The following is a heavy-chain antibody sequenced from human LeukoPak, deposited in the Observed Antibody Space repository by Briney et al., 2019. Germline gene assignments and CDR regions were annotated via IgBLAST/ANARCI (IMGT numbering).Heavy chain of an antibody. CDR2: FYYGGSS. CDR1: AGSISSYY. CDR3: ARQTYYDRGGYPFDQ. D-gene: IGHD3-22*01. J-gene: IGHJ4*02. V-gene: IGHV4-59*08. Sequence: PSETLSLTCTASAGSISSYYWNWIRQPPGRGLEWIGYFYYGGSSKYNPSLKSRVTMSADTSKNQFSLKLSSVTAADTAMYYCARQTYYDRGGYPFDQWGQGTLVTVSS.